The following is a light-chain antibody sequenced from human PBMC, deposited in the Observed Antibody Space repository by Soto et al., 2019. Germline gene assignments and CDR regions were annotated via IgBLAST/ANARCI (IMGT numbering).Light chain of an antibody. CDR3: QSYDSSLSGFYV. CDR1: SSNIGAGYD. CDR2: GNS. V-gene: IGLV1-40*01. J-gene: IGLJ1*01. Sequence: QGVLTQPPSVSGAPGQRVTISCTGSSSNIGAGYDVHWYQQLPGTAPKLLIYGNSNRPSGVPDRFSGSKSGTSASLAITGLQAEDEADYYCQSYDSSLSGFYVFGTGTKVTV.